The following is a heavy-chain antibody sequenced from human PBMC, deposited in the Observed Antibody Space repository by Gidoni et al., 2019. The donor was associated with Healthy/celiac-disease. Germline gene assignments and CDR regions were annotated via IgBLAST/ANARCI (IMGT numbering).Heavy chain of an antibody. Sequence: EVQLLESGGGLVQPGGSLRLSCSAFGFTFCSYAMSWVRQAPGKGLEWVSAISGSGGSTYYADSVKGRFTISRDNSKNTLYLQMNSLRAEDTAVYYCAKGNWRPKMATNIQHWGQGTLVTVSS. J-gene: IGHJ1*01. V-gene: IGHV3-23*01. CDR1: GFTFCSYA. D-gene: IGHD5-12*01. CDR2: ISGSGGST. CDR3: AKGNWRPKMATNIQH.